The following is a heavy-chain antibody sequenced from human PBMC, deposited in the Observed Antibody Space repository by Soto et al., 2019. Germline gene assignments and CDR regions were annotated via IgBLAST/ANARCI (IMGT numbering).Heavy chain of an antibody. J-gene: IGHJ5*02. CDR2: IYYSGST. CDR1: GGLIRSSSYY. Sequence: SETLSLTCTVSGGLIRSSSYYWGWIRQPPGKGLEWIGSIYYSGSTYYNPSLKSRVTISVDTSKNQFSLKLSSVTAADTAVYYCARHDLTLGYCSGGSCYEWDWFDPWGQGTLVTVSS. V-gene: IGHV4-39*01. CDR3: ARHDLTLGYCSGGSCYEWDWFDP. D-gene: IGHD2-15*01.